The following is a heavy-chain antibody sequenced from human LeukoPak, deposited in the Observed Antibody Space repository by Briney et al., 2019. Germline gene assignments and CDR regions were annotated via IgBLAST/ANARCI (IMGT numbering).Heavy chain of an antibody. J-gene: IGHJ4*02. D-gene: IGHD6-19*01. CDR2: INPNSGGI. CDR3: ARLQWLVLEEREFDY. CDR1: GYTFNGYY. V-gene: IGHV1-2*02. Sequence: GASVKVSCKASGYTFNGYYMHWVRQAPGQGLEWMGWINPNSGGINYAQDFQGRVTMTRDTSISTAYMELSRLRSDDTAVYYCARLQWLVLEEREFDYWGQGTLVTVSS.